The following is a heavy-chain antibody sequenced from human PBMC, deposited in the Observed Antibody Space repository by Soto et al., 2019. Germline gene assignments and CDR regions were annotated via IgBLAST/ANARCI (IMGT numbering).Heavy chain of an antibody. J-gene: IGHJ5*02. Sequence: QVQLQESGPRLVKPSQDLSLTCTVSGGSINSGAYHWSWVRQHPGKGLEWIGAISYRGTTYSNPSLQSRMTMSVDPSTTQLSLKLSSVTAADTAVYYCARMSATGTRWFDPWGPGTLVTVSS. CDR3: ARMSATGTRWFDP. CDR2: ISYRGTT. D-gene: IGHD1-1*01. V-gene: IGHV4-31*03. CDR1: GGSINSGAYH.